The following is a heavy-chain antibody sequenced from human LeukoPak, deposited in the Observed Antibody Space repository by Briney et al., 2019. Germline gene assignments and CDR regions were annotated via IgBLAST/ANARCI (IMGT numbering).Heavy chain of an antibody. CDR2: INLDGTEE. CDR3: ASGRHDFLH. Sequence: GGALRLSCAASGFVFSTYWMTWVRQAPGKGLEWVANINLDGTEEHYVDSSLKGRFTISRDNAKNSLYLQMTSLRVEDTAVYYCASGRHDFLHWGQGTLVTVSS. J-gene: IGHJ4*02. D-gene: IGHD3/OR15-3a*01. V-gene: IGHV3-7*01. CDR1: GFVFSTYW.